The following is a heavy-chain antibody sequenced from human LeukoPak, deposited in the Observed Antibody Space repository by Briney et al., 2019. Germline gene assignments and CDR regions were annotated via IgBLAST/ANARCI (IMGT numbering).Heavy chain of an antibody. Sequence: PSGTLSLTCAVYGGSFSGYYWSWIRQPPGKGLEWIGEINHSGSTNYNPSLKSRVTISVDTSKNQFSLKLSSVTAADTAVYYCARYSRPAAVLDYWGQGTLVTVSS. D-gene: IGHD2-2*01. CDR3: ARYSRPAAVLDY. V-gene: IGHV4-34*01. J-gene: IGHJ4*02. CDR1: GGSFSGYY. CDR2: INHSGST.